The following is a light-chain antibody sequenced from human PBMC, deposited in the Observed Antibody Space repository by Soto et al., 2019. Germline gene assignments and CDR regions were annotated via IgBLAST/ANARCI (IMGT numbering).Light chain of an antibody. Sequence: DIVMTQSPDSLAVSLGERATINCKSSQSVLYSSNNKNYLAWYQQKPGQPPKLLIYWASTRESGVPDRFSGSCSGTDFTLTISSLQAEDVAVYHCQQYYTTLALSFGGGTKVELK. V-gene: IGKV4-1*01. CDR2: WAS. CDR1: QSVLYSSNNKNY. J-gene: IGKJ4*01. CDR3: QQYYTTLALS.